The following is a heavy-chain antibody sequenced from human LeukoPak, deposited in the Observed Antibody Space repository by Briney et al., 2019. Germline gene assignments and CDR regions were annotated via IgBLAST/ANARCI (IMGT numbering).Heavy chain of an antibody. D-gene: IGHD2-15*01. CDR1: GGSISSGSYY. V-gene: IGHV4-61*02. CDR3: ARGPGRLGYCSGSSCQGYWFDP. Sequence: ASETLSLTCTVSGGSISSGSYYWSWIRQPAGKGLEWIGRIYTSGSTNYNPSLKSRVTISVDTSKNQFSLKLSSVTAADTAVYYCARGPGRLGYCSGSSCQGYWFDPWGQGTLVTVSS. CDR2: IYTSGST. J-gene: IGHJ5*02.